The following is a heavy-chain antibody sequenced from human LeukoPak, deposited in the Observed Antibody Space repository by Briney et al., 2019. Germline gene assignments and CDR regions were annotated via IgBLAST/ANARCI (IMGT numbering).Heavy chain of an antibody. D-gene: IGHD4-23*01. V-gene: IGHV4-59*01. CDR2: IYYNGST. CDR1: GGSISSYY. J-gene: IGHJ4*02. CDR3: ARDVDGGNGESYFDY. Sequence: SETLSLTCTVSGGSISSYYWSWIRQSPGKGLEWIGYIYYNGSTNYNPSLKSRVTILVDTPKNQFSLKLSSVTAADTAVYYCARDVDGGNGESYFDYWGQGTLVTVSS.